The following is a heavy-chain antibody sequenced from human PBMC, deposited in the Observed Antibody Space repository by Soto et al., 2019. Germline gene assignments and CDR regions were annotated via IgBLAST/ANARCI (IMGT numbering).Heavy chain of an antibody. Sequence: QPXGSLILSCAASGVTFDDYAMHWVRQVPGKGLEWVSGINWNSGSIVYADSVKGRFAISRDNAKNSLHLQMNSLRAEDTAFYYCVKDESINWYSGHFRHWGQGTLVTVSS. CDR2: INWNSGSI. CDR1: GVTFDDYA. CDR3: VKDESINWYSGHFRH. V-gene: IGHV3-9*01. J-gene: IGHJ1*01. D-gene: IGHD6-13*01.